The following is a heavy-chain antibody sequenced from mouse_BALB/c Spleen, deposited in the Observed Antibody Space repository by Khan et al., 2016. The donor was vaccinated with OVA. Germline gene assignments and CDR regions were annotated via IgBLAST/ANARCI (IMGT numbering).Heavy chain of an antibody. CDR1: GYTFSNYW. CDR3: ARRGAARATCDYFDY. V-gene: IGHV1-63*02. Sequence: QVQLKQSGTELARPGTSVKMSCKAAGYTFSNYWIGWVKQRPGHGLEWIGDIYPGGGYTNYNENFKGKATLTADTSSSTAYMQLSSLASEDSAIYYCARRGAARATCDYFDYWGQGTTLTVSS. D-gene: IGHD3-1*01. J-gene: IGHJ2*01. CDR2: IYPGGGYT.